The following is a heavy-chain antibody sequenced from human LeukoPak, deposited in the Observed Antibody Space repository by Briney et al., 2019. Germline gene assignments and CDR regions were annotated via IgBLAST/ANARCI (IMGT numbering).Heavy chain of an antibody. V-gene: IGHV4-4*02. CDR2: IYHSGST. CDR3: ARYTTMVRGVRTFDY. CDR1: GGSISSSNW. Sequence: SGTLSPTCAVSGGSISSSNWWSWVRQPPGKGLEWIGEIYHSGSTNYNPSLKSRVTISVDKSKNQFSLKLSSVTAADTAVYYCARYTTMVRGVRTFDYWGQGTLVTVSS. D-gene: IGHD3-10*01. J-gene: IGHJ4*02.